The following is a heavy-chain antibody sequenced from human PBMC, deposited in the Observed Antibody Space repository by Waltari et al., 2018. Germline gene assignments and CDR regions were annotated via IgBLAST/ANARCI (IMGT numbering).Heavy chain of an antibody. V-gene: IGHV1-69*13. CDR1: GVTFSSYA. D-gene: IGHD4-17*01. CDR2: IIPSCGTA. J-gene: IGHJ6*02. Sequence: QVQLVQSGAEVKKPGSSVKVSCKASGVTFSSYAISWVRQAPGQGLEWMGGIIPSCGTAIYALKFQGRVRMTAEESTSTASLELGSLRAEDTAVYYCAGGPSYGDYVGGRYYGMDVWGQGTTVTVSS. CDR3: AGGPSYGDYVGGRYYGMDV.